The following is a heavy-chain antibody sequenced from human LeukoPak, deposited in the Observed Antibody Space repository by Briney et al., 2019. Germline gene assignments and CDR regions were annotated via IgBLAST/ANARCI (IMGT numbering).Heavy chain of an antibody. CDR3: ARVGYYYDSSGQWDYYYYMDV. V-gene: IGHV3-21*01. Sequence: PGGSLRLSCAASGFTFSSYSMNWVRQAPGKGLEWVSSISSSSSYIYYADSVKGRFTISRDNAKNSLYLQMNSLRAEDTAVYYCARVGYYYDSSGQWDYYYYMDVWGKGTTVTISS. CDR1: GFTFSSYS. D-gene: IGHD3-22*01. CDR2: ISSSSSYI. J-gene: IGHJ6*03.